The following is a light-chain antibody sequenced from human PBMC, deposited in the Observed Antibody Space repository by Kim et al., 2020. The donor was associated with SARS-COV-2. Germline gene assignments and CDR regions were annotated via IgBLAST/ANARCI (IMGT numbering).Light chain of an antibody. CDR3: QQRTNWHFT. J-gene: IGKJ5*01. CDR1: QSVTSH. Sequence: LPPGEIATLSCRASQSVTSHLAWYQQKPGQAPGLLIYDTFNGATGIPARFSGSGSETDFTLTISSLEPEDFAVYYCQQRTNWHFTFGQGTRLEIK. CDR2: DTF. V-gene: IGKV3-11*01.